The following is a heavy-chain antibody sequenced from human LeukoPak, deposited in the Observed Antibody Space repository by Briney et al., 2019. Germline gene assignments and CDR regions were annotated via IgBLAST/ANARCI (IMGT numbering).Heavy chain of an antibody. D-gene: IGHD2-21*01. J-gene: IGHJ4*02. V-gene: IGHV3-23*01. Sequence: GGSLRLSCAASGFTFSSYEMNWVRQAPGKGLEWVSTIGNTETFYADSVTGRFTISRDNSKNTVYLHMNSLRVEDTAVYYCAKDWIQFNRVFDCFDSWGQGTLVTVS. CDR2: IGNTET. CDR1: GFTFSSYE. CDR3: AKDWIQFNRVFDCFDS.